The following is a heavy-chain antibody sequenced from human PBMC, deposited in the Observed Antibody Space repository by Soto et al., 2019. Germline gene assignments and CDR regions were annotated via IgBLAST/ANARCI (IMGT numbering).Heavy chain of an antibody. J-gene: IGHJ4*02. D-gene: IGHD5-18*01. V-gene: IGHV3-30-3*01. Sequence: GGRQGRSGGSSGLTFSSYAMHWVRQAPGKGLEWVAVISYDGSNKYYADSVKGRFTISRDNSKNTLYLQMDSLRAEDTAVYYCAKAPTRYGYYFDSWGQGTLVTVSS. CDR3: AKAPTRYGYYFDS. CDR2: ISYDGSNK. CDR1: GLTFSSYA.